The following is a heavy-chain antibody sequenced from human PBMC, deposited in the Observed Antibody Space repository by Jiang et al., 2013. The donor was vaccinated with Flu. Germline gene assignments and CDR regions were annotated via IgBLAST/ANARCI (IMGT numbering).Heavy chain of an antibody. D-gene: IGHD6-19*01. CDR2: ISGSGGST. Sequence: SAISGSGGSTYYADSVKGRFTISRNNSKNTLYLQMNSLRAEDTAVYYCAKRPVAFYSSGWRDTKLDFDYWGQGTLVTVSS. CDR3: AKRPVAFYSSGWRDTKLDFDY. J-gene: IGHJ4*02. V-gene: IGHV3-23*01.